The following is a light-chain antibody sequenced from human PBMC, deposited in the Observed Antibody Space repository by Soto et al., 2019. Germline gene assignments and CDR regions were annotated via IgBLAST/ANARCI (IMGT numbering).Light chain of an antibody. V-gene: IGLV2-14*01. J-gene: IGLJ1*01. Sequence: QSALTQPASVSGSPGQSITISCTGASIDVGDYNYVSWYQQHPGKAPKLMLYDVYNRPSGVSNRFSGSKSGNTASLTISGLQADDEPDYYSSSYTSSTTRVFGTGTKLTVL. CDR3: SSYTSSTTRV. CDR1: SIDVGDYNY. CDR2: DVY.